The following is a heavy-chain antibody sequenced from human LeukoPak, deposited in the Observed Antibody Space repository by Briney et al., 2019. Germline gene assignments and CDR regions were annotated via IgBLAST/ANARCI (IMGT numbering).Heavy chain of an antibody. D-gene: IGHD1-26*01. CDR1: GFTFSSYS. CDR2: ISSSSSYI. Sequence: GGSLRLSCAASGFTFSSYSMNWVRQAPGKGLEWVSSISSSSSYIYYADSVKGRFTISRDNAKNSLYLQMNCLRAEDTAVYYCARDPGALDAFDIWGQGTMVTVSS. V-gene: IGHV3-21*01. J-gene: IGHJ3*02. CDR3: ARDPGALDAFDI.